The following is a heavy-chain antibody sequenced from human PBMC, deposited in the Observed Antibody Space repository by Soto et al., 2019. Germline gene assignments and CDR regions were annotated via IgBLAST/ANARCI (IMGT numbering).Heavy chain of an antibody. V-gene: IGHV3-74*01. CDR1: GFTFSSYW. CDR3: ARDLEGVVPAASYYYYYGTDV. J-gene: IGHJ6*02. D-gene: IGHD2-2*01. CDR2: INSDGSST. Sequence: EVQLVESGGGLVQPGGSLRLSCAASGFTFSSYWMHWVRQAPGKGLVWVSRINSDGSSTSYADSVKGRFTISRDNAKNTLYLQMNSLRAEDTAVYYCARDLEGVVPAASYYYYYGTDVWGQGTTVTVSS.